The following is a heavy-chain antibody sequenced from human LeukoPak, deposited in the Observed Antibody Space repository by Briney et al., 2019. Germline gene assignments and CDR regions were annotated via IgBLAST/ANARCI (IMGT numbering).Heavy chain of an antibody. CDR2: VFYRGTT. Sequence: PSETLSLTCTVSGGSIGSGTHYWGWVRQPPGKGLERIGSVFYRGTTFYSPSLKSRVTVSIDTSKNQFSLKLNSVTAADTAVYYCARHDYDLLTGYTINWFDPWGQGTLVTVSS. CDR1: GGSIGSGTHY. V-gene: IGHV4-39*01. D-gene: IGHD3-9*01. J-gene: IGHJ5*02. CDR3: ARHDYDLLTGYTINWFDP.